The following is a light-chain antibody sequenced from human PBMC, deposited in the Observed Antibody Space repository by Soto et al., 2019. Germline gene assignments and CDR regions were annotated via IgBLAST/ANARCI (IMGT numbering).Light chain of an antibody. CDR1: QSISSW. J-gene: IGKJ1*01. V-gene: IGKV1-5*03. Sequence: DIQMTQSPSTLSASVGDRVTITCRASQSISSWLAWYQQKPGKAPKLLIYKASSLESGVQSRFSGCRSGTEFTLTISSLQPDDFATYYCQQYNSYSRKFGQGTKVEIK. CDR3: QQYNSYSRK. CDR2: KAS.